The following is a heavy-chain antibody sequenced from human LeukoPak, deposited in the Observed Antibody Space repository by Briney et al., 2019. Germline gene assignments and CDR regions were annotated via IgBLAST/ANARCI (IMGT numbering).Heavy chain of an antibody. CDR2: ISSSSSTI. V-gene: IGHV3-48*01. CDR1: GFTFSSYS. Sequence: GGTLRLSCAASGFTFSSYSMNWVRQAPGKGLEWVSYISSSSSTIYYADSVKGRFTISRDNAKNSLYLQMNSLRAEDTAVYYCARVRGIVLVVAANAFDIWGQGTMVTVSS. J-gene: IGHJ3*02. CDR3: ARVRGIVLVVAANAFDI. D-gene: IGHD2-15*01.